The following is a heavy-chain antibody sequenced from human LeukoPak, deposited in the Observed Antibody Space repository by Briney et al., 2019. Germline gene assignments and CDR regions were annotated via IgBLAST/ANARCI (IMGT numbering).Heavy chain of an antibody. D-gene: IGHD3-10*01. Sequence: PGGSLRLSCSASGFTFSSYAMHWVRQAPGKGLEYVSTISSNGGTTYYADSEKGRFTISRDNSKNTLYLQISSLRAEDTAVYYCARRGGSGSRGDYYFDYWGQGTLVTVSS. V-gene: IGHV3-64D*09. J-gene: IGHJ4*02. CDR2: ISSNGGTT. CDR3: ARRGGSGSRGDYYFDY. CDR1: GFTFSSYA.